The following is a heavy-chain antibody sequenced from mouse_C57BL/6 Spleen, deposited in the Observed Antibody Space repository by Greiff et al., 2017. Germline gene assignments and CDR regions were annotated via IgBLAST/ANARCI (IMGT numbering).Heavy chain of an antibody. J-gene: IGHJ4*01. CDR3: TRGGLWDYDDYAMDY. CDR1: GYTFTSYW. V-gene: IGHV1-5*01. Sequence: EVQLQESGTVLARPGASVKMSCKTSGYTFTSYWMHWVKQRPGQGLEWIGAIYPGNSDTSYNQKFKGKAKLNAVTSASTAYMELSSLTNEDSAVYYCTRGGLWDYDDYAMDYWGQGTSVTVSS. D-gene: IGHD2-4*01. CDR2: IYPGNSDT.